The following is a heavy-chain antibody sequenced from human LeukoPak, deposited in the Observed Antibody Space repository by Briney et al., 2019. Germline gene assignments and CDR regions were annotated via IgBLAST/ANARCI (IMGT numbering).Heavy chain of an antibody. CDR2: IFYSGST. CDR1: GGSISSSSYY. D-gene: IGHD2-15*01. Sequence: SETLSLTCTVSGGSISSSSYYWGWVRQPPGKGLEWIGSIFYSGSTYYNPSLKSRVTISVDTSKNQFSLKLSSVTAADTAVYYCARVYSNWFDPWGQGTLVTVSS. V-gene: IGHV4-39*07. J-gene: IGHJ5*02. CDR3: ARVYSNWFDP.